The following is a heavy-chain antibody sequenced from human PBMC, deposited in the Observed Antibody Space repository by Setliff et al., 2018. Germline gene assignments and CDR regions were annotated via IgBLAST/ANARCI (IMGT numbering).Heavy chain of an antibody. D-gene: IGHD3-3*01. V-gene: IGHV4-34*01. CDR1: GGSFSGYY. J-gene: IGHJ4*02. Sequence: TSETLSLTCAVYGGSFSGYYWSWIRQHPGKGLEWIGYIYYSGSTYYNPSLKSRVTISVDTSKNQFSLKLSSVTAADTAVYYCARRETYYNFWSGYYAYWGQGTLVTVSS. CDR2: IYYSGST. CDR3: ARRETYYNFWSGYYAY.